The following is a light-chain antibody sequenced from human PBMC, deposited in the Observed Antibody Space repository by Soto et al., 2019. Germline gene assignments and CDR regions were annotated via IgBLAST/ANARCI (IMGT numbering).Light chain of an antibody. CDR1: SSDVGAYNS. J-gene: IGLJ2*01. CDR2: DVN. Sequence: QSALTQPRSVSGSPGQSVTISCTGTSSDVGAYNSVSWHQQHPGKAPKLMMYDVNKRPSGVPDRFSGSKSGNTASLTISGLQPEDEADYYCCSNAGTSTFKVFGGGTMLTVL. CDR3: CSNAGTSTFKV. V-gene: IGLV2-11*01.